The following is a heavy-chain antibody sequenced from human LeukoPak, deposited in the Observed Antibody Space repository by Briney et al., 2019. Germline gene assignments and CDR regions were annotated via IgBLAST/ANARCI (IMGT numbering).Heavy chain of an antibody. CDR3: ARDPARVTMVRGVIITSDY. J-gene: IGHJ4*02. CDR1: GFTFSSYW. CDR2: IKQDGSEK. V-gene: IGHV3-7*01. Sequence: GGSLRLSCAASGFTFSSYWMGWVHQAPGKGLEWVANIKQDGSEKYYVDSVKGRFTISRDNAKNSLYLQLNSLRAEDTAVYYCARDPARVTMVRGVIITSDYWGQGTLVTVSS. D-gene: IGHD3-10*01.